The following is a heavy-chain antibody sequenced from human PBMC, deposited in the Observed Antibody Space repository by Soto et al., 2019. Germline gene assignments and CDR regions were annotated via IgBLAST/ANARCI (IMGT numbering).Heavy chain of an antibody. V-gene: IGHV4-39*01. D-gene: IGHD3-3*01. Sequence: QLQLQESGPTLVKPSETLSLTCTVSGDSISNSNYYWGWIRQPPGKGLEWIGTIYYRGSIYYHPSLKSQVTISVDTSKDQFSLNLSSVTAADTAVYSCARLTFGRYFGFWGQGTLVTVS. J-gene: IGHJ4*02. CDR2: IYYRGSI. CDR3: ARLTFGRYFGF. CDR1: GDSISNSNYY.